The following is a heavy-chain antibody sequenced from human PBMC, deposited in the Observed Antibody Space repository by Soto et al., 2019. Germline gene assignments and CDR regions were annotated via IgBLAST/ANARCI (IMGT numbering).Heavy chain of an antibody. CDR1: GGTFSSYA. CDR2: IIPIFGTA. J-gene: IGHJ6*02. Sequence: QVQLVQSGAEVKKPGSSVKVSCKASGGTFSSYAISWVRQAPGQGLEWMGGIIPIFGTANYAQKFQGRVTITADESTSTAYRERGSLRSEDTAVYYCASLYCSGGSCCSRAPYYYGMDVWGQGTTVTVSS. V-gene: IGHV1-69*01. CDR3: ASLYCSGGSCCSRAPYYYGMDV. D-gene: IGHD2-15*01.